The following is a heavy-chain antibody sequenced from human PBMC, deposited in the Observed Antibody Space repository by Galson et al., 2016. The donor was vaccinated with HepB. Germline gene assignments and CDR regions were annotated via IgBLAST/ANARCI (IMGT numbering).Heavy chain of an antibody. CDR1: GFTFSSFG. CDR2: ISSDGNNK. V-gene: IGHV3-30*03. CDR3: ATPLGYCSGGTCYGGCFYGMDV. J-gene: IGHJ6*02. D-gene: IGHD2-15*01. Sequence: SLRLSCAASGFTFSSFGMHWVRQAPGKGLEWVAVISSDGNNKYSADSVKGRFTISRDNSESTRYLQMTSLRAEDTAVYYCATPLGYCSGGTCYGGCFYGMDVLGQGTTVIVSS.